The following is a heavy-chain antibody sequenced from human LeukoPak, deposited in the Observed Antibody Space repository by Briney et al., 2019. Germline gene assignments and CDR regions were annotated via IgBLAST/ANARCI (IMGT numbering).Heavy chain of an antibody. Sequence: SGPTLVKPTQTFTLTCTFSGFSLTSSGDAVAWIRQPPGKALEWLALIFWDDDKRHSPSLKNRLTITKDTSKKQVVLTMTNMDPVDTATYYCAHRGIAAATYYFDYWGQGTLVTVSS. D-gene: IGHD6-13*01. CDR1: GFSLTSSGDA. J-gene: IGHJ4*02. CDR2: IFWDDDK. CDR3: AHRGIAAATYYFDY. V-gene: IGHV2-5*02.